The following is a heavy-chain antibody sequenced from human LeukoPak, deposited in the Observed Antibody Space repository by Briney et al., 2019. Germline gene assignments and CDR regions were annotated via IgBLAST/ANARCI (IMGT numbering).Heavy chain of an antibody. V-gene: IGHV3-23*01. CDR2: IGGSGDNT. D-gene: IGHD6-13*01. CDR1: GFTFSSYA. J-gene: IGHJ4*02. CDR3: AREGLGAAAGTFDY. Sequence: GGSLRLSCAASGFTFSSYAMSWVRQAPGKGLAWVSIIGGSGDNTDYADSVKGRFTISRDNSKNTLSLQMNSLRVEDTAVYYCAREGLGAAAGTFDYWGQGTLVTVSS.